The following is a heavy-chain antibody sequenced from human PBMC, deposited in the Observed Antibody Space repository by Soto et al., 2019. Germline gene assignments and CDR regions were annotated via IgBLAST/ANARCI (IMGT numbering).Heavy chain of an antibody. V-gene: IGHV1-18*01. D-gene: IGHD3-3*01. J-gene: IGHJ6*02. CDR2: ISAYNGNT. CDR1: GYTFTIYG. CDR3: AGALYYDFWSGYYQDSYYYYGMDV. Sequence: ASVKVSCKASGYTFTIYGISWVRQAPGQGLEWMGWISAYNGNTNYAQKLQGRVTMTTDTSTSTAYMELRSLRSDDTAVYYCAGALYYDFWSGYYQDSYYYYGMDVWCQGTTVTVSS.